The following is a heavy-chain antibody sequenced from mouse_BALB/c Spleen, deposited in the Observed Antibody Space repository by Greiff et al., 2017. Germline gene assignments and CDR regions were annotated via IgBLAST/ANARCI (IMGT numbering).Heavy chain of an antibody. CDR2: ISSGGGST. CDR1: GFAFSSYD. Sequence: EVKLVESGGGLVKPGGSLKLSCAASGFAFSSYDMSWVRQTPEKRLEWVAYISSGGGSTYYPDTVKGRFTISRDNAKNTLYLQMSSLKSEDTAMYYCARQITTAPAYWGQGTLVTVSA. CDR3: ARQITTAPAY. J-gene: IGHJ3*01. D-gene: IGHD1-2*01. V-gene: IGHV5-12-1*01.